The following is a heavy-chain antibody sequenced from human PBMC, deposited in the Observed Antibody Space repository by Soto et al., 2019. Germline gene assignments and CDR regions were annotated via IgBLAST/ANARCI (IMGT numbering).Heavy chain of an antibody. Sequence: SETLSLTCTVSGGSISSSSYYWGWIRQPPGKGLEWIGSIYYSGSTYYNPSLKSRVTISVDTSKNQFSLKLSSVTAADTAVYYCARKGTTTVTTKAVSWFDPWGQGTLVTVSS. CDR2: IYYSGST. J-gene: IGHJ5*02. CDR1: GGSISSSSYY. D-gene: IGHD4-17*01. V-gene: IGHV4-39*01. CDR3: ARKGTTTVTTKAVSWFDP.